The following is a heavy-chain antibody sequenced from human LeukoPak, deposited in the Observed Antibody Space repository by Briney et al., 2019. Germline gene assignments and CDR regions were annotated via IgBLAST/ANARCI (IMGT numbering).Heavy chain of an antibody. Sequence: ASVKVSCKASGGTFSSYAISWVRQAPGQGLEWMGWISAYNGHTRYTQKLQGRVTMTTEKSTSTAYMELRSLTSDDTAVYYCARDPLDCSGGSCSDYWGQGTLVTVTS. V-gene: IGHV1-18*01. CDR3: ARDPLDCSGGSCSDY. CDR2: ISAYNGHT. J-gene: IGHJ4*02. D-gene: IGHD2-15*01. CDR1: GGTFSSYA.